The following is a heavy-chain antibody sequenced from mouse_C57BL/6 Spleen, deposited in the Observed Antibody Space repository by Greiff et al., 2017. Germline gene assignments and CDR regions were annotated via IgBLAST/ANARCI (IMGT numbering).Heavy chain of an antibody. J-gene: IGHJ1*03. CDR3: ARPGTGWYFDV. Sequence: QVQLQQSGPGLVQPSQSLSITCTVSGFSLTSYGVHWVRQSPGKGLEWLGVIWRGGSTDYNAAFMSRLSSTKDNSKSQVFFKMNSLQADDTAIYYCARPGTGWYFDVWGTGTTVTVSS. CDR2: IWRGGST. D-gene: IGHD4-1*01. V-gene: IGHV2-5*01. CDR1: GFSLTSYG.